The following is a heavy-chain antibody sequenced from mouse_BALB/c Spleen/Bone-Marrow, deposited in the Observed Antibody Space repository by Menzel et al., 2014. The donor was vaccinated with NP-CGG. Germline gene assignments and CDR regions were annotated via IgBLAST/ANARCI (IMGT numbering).Heavy chain of an antibody. V-gene: IGHV1-9*01. CDR1: GYTFSSYW. J-gene: IGHJ4*01. D-gene: IGHD2-14*01. CDR3: ARDYRYDGAMDY. CDR2: ILPGSGTT. Sequence: QVQPKQSGAELMKPGASVKISCKATGYTFSSYWIEWVKQRPGHGLEWIGEILPGSGTTNYNENFKGKATFTADTSSNTAYMQLSSLTSEDSAVYYCARDYRYDGAMDYWGQGTSVTVSS.